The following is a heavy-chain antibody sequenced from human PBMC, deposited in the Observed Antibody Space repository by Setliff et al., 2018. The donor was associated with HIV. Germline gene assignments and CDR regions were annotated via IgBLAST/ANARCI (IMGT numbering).Heavy chain of an antibody. D-gene: IGHD4-17*01. CDR1: GGSMSNYY. Sequence: PSETLSLXCSVSGGSMSNYYWSWVRQPPGKGLEWMGDIFHTGSSTYNPSLKSRVSLSVDTSKNQFSLRLSAVTAADTAVYYCASLTDYGGDSGSHWGQGTLVTVSS. V-gene: IGHV4-59*01. J-gene: IGHJ4*02. CDR3: ASLTDYGGDSGSH. CDR2: IFHTGSS.